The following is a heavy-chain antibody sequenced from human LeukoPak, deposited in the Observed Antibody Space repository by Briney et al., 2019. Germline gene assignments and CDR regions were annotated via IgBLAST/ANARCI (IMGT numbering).Heavy chain of an antibody. Sequence: GGSLRLSCAASGFTFSDYYMSWIRQAPGKGLEWVAHIKHDGIEKNYVDSVKGRFTISRDNAKNSPYLQMNTLRAEDTAVYYCVGDPGDYWGQGTLVTVSS. V-gene: IGHV3-7*01. CDR3: VGDPGDY. CDR1: GFTFSDYY. CDR2: IKHDGIEK. J-gene: IGHJ4*02.